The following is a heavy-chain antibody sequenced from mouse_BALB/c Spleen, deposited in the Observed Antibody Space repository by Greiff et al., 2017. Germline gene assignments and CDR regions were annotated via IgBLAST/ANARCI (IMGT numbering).Heavy chain of an antibody. CDR1: GFSLTDYG. Sequence: VKLMESGPGLVAPSQSLSITCTVSGFSLTDYGVSWIRQPPGKGLEWLGVIWGGGSTYYNSALKSRLSISKDNSKSQVFLKMNSLQTDDTAMYYCAKHKYGNAYYFDYWGQGTTLTVSS. D-gene: IGHD2-10*02. V-gene: IGHV2-6-5*01. CDR3: AKHKYGNAYYFDY. CDR2: IWGGGST. J-gene: IGHJ2*01.